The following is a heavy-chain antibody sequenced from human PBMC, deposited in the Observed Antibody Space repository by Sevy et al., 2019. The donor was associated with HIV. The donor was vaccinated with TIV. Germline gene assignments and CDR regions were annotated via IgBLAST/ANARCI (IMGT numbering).Heavy chain of an antibody. D-gene: IGHD6-19*01. Sequence: GGSLRLSCAASGFTFSSYSMNWVRQAPGKGLEWVSSISSSSSYIYYAYSVKGRFTISRDNAKNSLYLQMNSLRAEDTAVYYCARDSSGWYKGAFDIWGQGTMVTVSS. V-gene: IGHV3-21*01. CDR1: GFTFSSYS. CDR3: ARDSSGWYKGAFDI. CDR2: ISSSSSYI. J-gene: IGHJ3*02.